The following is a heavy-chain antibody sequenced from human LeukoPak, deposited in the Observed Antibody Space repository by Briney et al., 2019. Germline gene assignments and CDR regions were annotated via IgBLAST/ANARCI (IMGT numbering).Heavy chain of an antibody. V-gene: IGHV4-30-4*01. Sequence: SETLSLTCTVSGGSISSGDYYWRWIRQPPGKGLEWIGYIYYSGSTYYNPSLKSRVTISVDTSKDQFSLTLSSVTAADTAVYYCARAGAYCSSTSCYGQNWFDPWGQGTLVTVSS. D-gene: IGHD2-2*01. CDR2: IYYSGST. CDR1: GGSISSGDYY. J-gene: IGHJ5*02. CDR3: ARAGAYCSSTSCYGQNWFDP.